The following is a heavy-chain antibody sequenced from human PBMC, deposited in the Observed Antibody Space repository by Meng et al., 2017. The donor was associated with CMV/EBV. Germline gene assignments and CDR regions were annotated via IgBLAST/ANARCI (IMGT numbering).Heavy chain of an antibody. CDR3: AKGGYSYGPYTFDY. J-gene: IGHJ4*02. V-gene: IGHV3-23*01. D-gene: IGHD5-18*01. CDR1: GFTFSSYA. CDR2: ISGSGGST. Sequence: GESLKISCAASGFTFSSYAMRWVRQAPGKGLEWVSAISGSGGSTYYADSVKGRFTISRDNSKNTLYLQMNSLRAEDTAVYYCAKGGYSYGPYTFDYWGQGTLVTVSS.